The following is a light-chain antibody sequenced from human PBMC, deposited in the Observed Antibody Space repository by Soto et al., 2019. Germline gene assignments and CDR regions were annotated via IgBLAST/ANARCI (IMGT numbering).Light chain of an antibody. CDR2: EGS. CDR1: NSNIGSNT. V-gene: IGLV1-44*01. Sequence: QSVLTQPPSASGTPGQRVTISCSGSNSNIGSNTVNWYQQLPGTAPKLMIYEGSKRPSGVSNRFSGSKSGNTASLTISGLQAEDEADYYCCSYAGSSTYVFGTGTKLTVL. J-gene: IGLJ1*01. CDR3: CSYAGSSTYV.